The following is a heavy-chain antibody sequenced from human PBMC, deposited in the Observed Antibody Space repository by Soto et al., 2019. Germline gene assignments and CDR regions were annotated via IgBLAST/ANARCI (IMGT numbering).Heavy chain of an antibody. CDR3: ARNGVAYYDILTGYLGGWFDP. D-gene: IGHD3-9*01. CDR2: IYYSGST. CDR1: GGPISSYY. V-gene: IGHV4-59*01. J-gene: IGHJ5*02. Sequence: SETLSLTCTVSGGPISSYYWSWIRQPPGKGLEWIGYIYYSGSTNYNPSLKSRVTISVDTSKNQFSLRLSSVTAADTAVYYCARNGVAYYDILTGYLGGWFDPWGQGTLVTVSS.